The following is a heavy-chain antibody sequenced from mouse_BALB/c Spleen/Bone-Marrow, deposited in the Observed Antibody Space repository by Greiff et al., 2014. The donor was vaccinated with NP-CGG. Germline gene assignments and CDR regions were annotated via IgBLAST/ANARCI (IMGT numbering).Heavy chain of an antibody. Sequence: VKLVESGPELVKPGASVRISCKVSGYTFTTYYLHWVKQRPGQGLEWIGWIYPGDLNTKYNEQFKATATLTADKSSSTAYMQLSSLTSEDSAVYFCVRGDYGSVSFDYWGQGTTLTVSS. CDR3: VRGDYGSVSFDY. D-gene: IGHD1-1*01. J-gene: IGHJ2*01. CDR2: IYPGDLNT. CDR1: GYTFTTYY. V-gene: IGHV1S56*01.